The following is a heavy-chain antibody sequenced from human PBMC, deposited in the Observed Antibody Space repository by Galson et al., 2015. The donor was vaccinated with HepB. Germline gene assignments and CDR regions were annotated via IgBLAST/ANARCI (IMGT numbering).Heavy chain of an antibody. Sequence: SLRLSCAASGFTFSSYWMHWIRQAPGKGLVWVSRINSDGSSTSYADSVKGRFTISRDNAKNTLYLQMNSLRAEGTAVYYCARERGGYSYGKYYYYGMDVWGQGTTVTVSS. D-gene: IGHD5-18*01. CDR1: GFTFSSYW. CDR2: INSDGSST. J-gene: IGHJ6*02. CDR3: ARERGGYSYGKYYYYGMDV. V-gene: IGHV3-74*01.